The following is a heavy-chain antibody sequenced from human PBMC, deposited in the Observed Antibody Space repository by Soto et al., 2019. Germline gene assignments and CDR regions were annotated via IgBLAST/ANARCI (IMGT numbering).Heavy chain of an antibody. CDR1: GFTFSSYA. CDR3: ASRYCSGGSCYYYYGMDV. CDR2: MSGSGGST. V-gene: IGHV3-23*01. J-gene: IGHJ6*02. D-gene: IGHD2-15*01. Sequence: PGGSLRLSCAASGFTFSSYAMSWVRQAPGKGLEWVSAMSGSGGSTYYADSVKGRFTISRDHSKNTLYLQMNSLRAEDTAVYYCASRYCSGGSCYYYYGMDVWGQGTTVTVSS.